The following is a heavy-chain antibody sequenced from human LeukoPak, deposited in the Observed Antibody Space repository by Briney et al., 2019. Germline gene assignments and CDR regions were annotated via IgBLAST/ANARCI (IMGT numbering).Heavy chain of an antibody. V-gene: IGHV4-59*11. J-gene: IGHJ4*02. CDR3: ARESSQIAALDY. Sequence: SETLSLTCTVSGGSISSHYWSWIRQPPGKGLEGIGYIYYRGSTNYTPSLKSRVTISVDTSKNQFSLKLSSVTAADTAAYGCARESSQIAALDYWGQGTLVTVSS. CDR1: GGSISSHY. D-gene: IGHD6-6*01. CDR2: IYYRGST.